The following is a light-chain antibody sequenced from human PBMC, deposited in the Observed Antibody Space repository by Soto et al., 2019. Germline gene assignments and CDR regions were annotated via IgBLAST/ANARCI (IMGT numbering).Light chain of an antibody. Sequence: DIQMTQSPSSLSASVGDRVTITCRASQSISSYLNWYQQKPGTAPKLLIYAASSLQSGVPSRFSGSGSWTDFTLTISSLQPEDFATYYCQQSYSTPPTFGQWTKVEIK. CDR2: AAS. J-gene: IGKJ1*01. CDR3: QQSYSTPPT. V-gene: IGKV1-39*01. CDR1: QSISSY.